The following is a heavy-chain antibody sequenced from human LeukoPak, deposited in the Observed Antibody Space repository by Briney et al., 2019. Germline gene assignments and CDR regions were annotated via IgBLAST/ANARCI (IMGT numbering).Heavy chain of an antibody. Sequence: ASVKVSCKASGYTFTGYYMHWVRQAPGQGLEWMGWINPNSGGTNCAQKFQGRVTITADKSTSTAYMELSSLRSEDTAVYYCGYSYGMTFDYWGQGTLVTVSS. CDR1: GYTFTGYY. CDR3: GYSYGMTFDY. D-gene: IGHD5-18*01. J-gene: IGHJ4*02. CDR2: INPNSGGT. V-gene: IGHV1-2*02.